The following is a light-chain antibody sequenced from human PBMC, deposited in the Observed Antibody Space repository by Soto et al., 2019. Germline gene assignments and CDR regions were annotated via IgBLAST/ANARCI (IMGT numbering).Light chain of an antibody. CDR3: QQYANLPWT. CDR2: DAT. J-gene: IGKJ1*01. V-gene: IGKV1-33*01. Sequence: DIQMTQSPSSLRASVGDRLSITCQASQGITNYLNWYQQKPGKVPKLLIHDATNLKTGVPSRFSGSGSGTDFTLTISSLQPEDIATYYCQQYANLPWTFGQGTKVEIK. CDR1: QGITNY.